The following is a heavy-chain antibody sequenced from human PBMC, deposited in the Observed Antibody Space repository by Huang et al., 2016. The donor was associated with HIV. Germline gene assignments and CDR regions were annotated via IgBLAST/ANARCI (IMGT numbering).Heavy chain of an antibody. V-gene: IGHV3-74*01. Sequence: EVHLVESGGGLVQPGGSFCLSCAAAGFTFSSYWMNWVRQDPGKGLVWVSRINSDGRTTNYADSVRGRFTISRDNAKNTLYLQMNSLRAEDTAVYYCARDHVEVSYWGQGTLVTVSS. CDR3: ARDHVEVSY. D-gene: IGHD3-10*02. CDR2: INSDGRTT. J-gene: IGHJ4*02. CDR1: GFTFSSYW.